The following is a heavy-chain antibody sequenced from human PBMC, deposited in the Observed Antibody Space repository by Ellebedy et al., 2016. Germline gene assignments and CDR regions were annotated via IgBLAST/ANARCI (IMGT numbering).Heavy chain of an antibody. CDR2: IKQDGSAK. D-gene: IGHD3-10*01. CDR3: ATEIRKGSGSYET. V-gene: IGHV3-7*01. Sequence: GESLKISXAASGFMFSSYWMSWVRQAPGKGLEWVANIKQDGSAKYYVDSVKGRFTISRDNAKNSVYLQMNSLRAEDTAVYYCATEIRKGSGSYETWGQGTLVTVSS. J-gene: IGHJ5*02. CDR1: GFMFSSYW.